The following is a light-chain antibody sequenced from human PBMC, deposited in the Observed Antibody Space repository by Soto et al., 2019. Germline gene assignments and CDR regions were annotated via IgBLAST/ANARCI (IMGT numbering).Light chain of an antibody. CDR2: AIS. V-gene: IGKV3-20*01. CDR1: HTISSSY. J-gene: IGKJ1*01. Sequence: ENVLTHSPGTLSLSPGQRARLSCRASHTISSSYLAWYQQKPGQAPRLLIYAISDRATGVPDRFRGSGSGTDFTLTITRLEPEDFAVYFCQQYDSSPRTFGQGTKVDIK. CDR3: QQYDSSPRT.